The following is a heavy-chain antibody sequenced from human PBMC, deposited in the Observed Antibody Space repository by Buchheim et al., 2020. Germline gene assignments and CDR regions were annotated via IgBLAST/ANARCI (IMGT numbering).Heavy chain of an antibody. Sequence: QVQLQQWGAGLLKPSETLSLTCAVYGGSFSGYYWSWIRQPPGKGLEWIGEINHSGSTNYNPSLKSRVTIPVDTSKNQFSLKLSSVTAADTAVYYCARGGGQNDYDFWSGYYGGYGMDVWGQGTT. CDR3: ARGGGQNDYDFWSGYYGGYGMDV. CDR2: INHSGST. CDR1: GGSFSGYY. D-gene: IGHD3-3*01. J-gene: IGHJ6*02. V-gene: IGHV4-34*01.